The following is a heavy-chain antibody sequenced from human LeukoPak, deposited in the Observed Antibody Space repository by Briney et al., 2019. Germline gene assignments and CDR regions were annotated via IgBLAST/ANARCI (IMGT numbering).Heavy chain of an antibody. D-gene: IGHD6-6*01. CDR1: GGSISSSSYY. CDR2: IYYSGST. V-gene: IGHV4-39*01. Sequence: PSETLSLTCTVSGGSISSSSYYWGWIRQPPGKGLEWIGSIYYSGSTYYNPSLKSRVTISVDTSKNQFSLKLSPVTAADTAVYYCARHSASSSSQDFDYWGQGTLVTVSS. CDR3: ARHSASSSSQDFDY. J-gene: IGHJ4*02.